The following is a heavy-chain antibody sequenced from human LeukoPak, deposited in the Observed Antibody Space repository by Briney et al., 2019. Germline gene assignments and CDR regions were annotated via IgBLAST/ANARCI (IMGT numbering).Heavy chain of an antibody. Sequence: GESLKISCKGSGYSFTSYWIGWVRQMPGKGLEWMGIIYPGDSDTRYSPSFQGQVTISADKSISTAYLQWSSLKASDTAMYYCARQYSSSWYRQDAFEIWGQGTMVTVSS. CDR2: IYPGDSDT. J-gene: IGHJ3*02. V-gene: IGHV5-51*01. D-gene: IGHD6-13*01. CDR1: GYSFTSYW. CDR3: ARQYSSSWYRQDAFEI.